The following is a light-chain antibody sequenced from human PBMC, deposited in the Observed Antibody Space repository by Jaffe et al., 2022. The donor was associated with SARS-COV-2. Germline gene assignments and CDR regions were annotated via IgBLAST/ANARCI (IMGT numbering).Light chain of an antibody. V-gene: IGKV1-39*01. CDR1: QSISKN. Sequence: DIQMTQSPSSLSASVGDRVTITCRASQSISKNLNWYQQKPGKAPKLLIYAASSLQSGVPLRFSGSGSGTDFTLTISSLQPEDFATYYCQQSFSIPFNFGPATKVDIK. CDR3: QQSFSIPFN. J-gene: IGKJ3*01. CDR2: AAS.